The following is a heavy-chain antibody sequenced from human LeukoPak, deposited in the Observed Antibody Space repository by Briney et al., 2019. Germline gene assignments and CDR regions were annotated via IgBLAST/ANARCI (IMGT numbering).Heavy chain of an antibody. Sequence: GSSVKVSCKASGGTFSSYTFNWVRQAPGQGPEWMGRIIPILNTTNYAQKLQDRVTIIADGSTSTTYMELRGLRSEDTAVYYCARGTSIRGDDYHGMDVWGQGTTITVSS. CDR2: IIPILNTT. J-gene: IGHJ6*02. CDR3: ARGTSIRGDDYHGMDV. CDR1: GGTFSSYT. V-gene: IGHV1-69*08. D-gene: IGHD3-10*01.